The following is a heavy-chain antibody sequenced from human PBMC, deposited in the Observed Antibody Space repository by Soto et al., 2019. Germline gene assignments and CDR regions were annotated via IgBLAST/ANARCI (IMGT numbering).Heavy chain of an antibody. J-gene: IGHJ6*02. D-gene: IGHD3-3*01. Sequence: GASVKVSCKASGYTFTGYYMHWVRQAPGQGLEWMGWINPNSGGTNYAQKFQGWVTMTRDTSISTAYMELSRLRSDDTAVYYCARGITIFGVVTEEMDVWGPGTAVNLSS. CDR3: ARGITIFGVVTEEMDV. CDR2: INPNSGGT. CDR1: GYTFTGYY. V-gene: IGHV1-2*04.